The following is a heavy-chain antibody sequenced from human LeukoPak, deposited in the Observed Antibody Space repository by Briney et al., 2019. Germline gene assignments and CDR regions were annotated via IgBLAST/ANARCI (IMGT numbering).Heavy chain of an antibody. CDR3: ARAPYCDSSSCYTGSNWFDP. CDR1: GYTFAGYY. V-gene: IGHV1-2*02. CDR2: INPNSGDT. J-gene: IGHJ5*02. D-gene: IGHD2-2*02. Sequence: GASVKVSCTASGYTFAGYYVHWVRQAPGQGLEWMGWINPNSGDTNYAQKFQGRVTMTRDTSISTAYMEMSRLRPDDAAVYYCARAPYCDSSSCYTGSNWFDPWGQGTLVTVSS.